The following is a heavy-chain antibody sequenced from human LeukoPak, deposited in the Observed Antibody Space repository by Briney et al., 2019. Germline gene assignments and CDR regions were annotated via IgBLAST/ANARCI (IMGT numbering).Heavy chain of an antibody. CDR3: ARVTHCGGDCYREDASDY. V-gene: IGHV4-34*01. CDR2: INHTGST. J-gene: IGHJ4*02. CDR1: SGSFSGYY. D-gene: IGHD2-21*02. Sequence: SETLSLTCAVYSGSFSGYYWSWIRQPPGKGLEWLGEINHTGSTNYNPSLKSRVTISVDTSKNQFSLKLSSVTAAVTAVYYCARVTHCGGDCYREDASDYWGQGALVTVSS.